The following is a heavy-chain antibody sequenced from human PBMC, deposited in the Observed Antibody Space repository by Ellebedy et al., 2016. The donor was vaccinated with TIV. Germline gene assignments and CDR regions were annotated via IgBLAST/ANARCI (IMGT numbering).Heavy chain of an antibody. Sequence: GESLKISCAASGFTFDNYAMHWVRQAPGKGLEWVANIKQDGTEKYYVDSVKGRFTISRDNAKNSLSLQMNSLRAEDTAVYYCVRSPDAFDIWGQGTMVTVSS. CDR2: IKQDGTEK. J-gene: IGHJ3*02. CDR1: GFTFDNYA. CDR3: VRSPDAFDI. V-gene: IGHV3-7*01. D-gene: IGHD3-16*01.